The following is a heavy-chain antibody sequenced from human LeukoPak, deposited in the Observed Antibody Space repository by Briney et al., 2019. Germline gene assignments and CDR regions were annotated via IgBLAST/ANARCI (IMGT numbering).Heavy chain of an antibody. Sequence: SETLSLTCTVSGGSISRSRYYWGWIRQPPGKGLEWIGSIYYSGSTNYNPSLKSRVTVSVDTSKNQFSLKLSSVTAADTAVYYCARRELLRFSRLDVWGKGTTVTVSS. CDR3: ARRELLRFSRLDV. V-gene: IGHV4-39*07. D-gene: IGHD2-15*01. CDR1: GGSISRSRYY. CDR2: IYYSGST. J-gene: IGHJ6*04.